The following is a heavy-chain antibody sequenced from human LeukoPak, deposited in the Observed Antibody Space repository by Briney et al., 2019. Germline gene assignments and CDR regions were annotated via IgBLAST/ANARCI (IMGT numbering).Heavy chain of an antibody. CDR1: GGSISSSSYY. CDR2: IYYSGST. V-gene: IGHV4-39*01. J-gene: IGHJ4*02. Sequence: SETLSLTCTVSGGSISSSSYYWGWIRQPPGKGLEWIGSIYYSGSTYYNPSLKSRVTISVDTSKNQFSLKLSSVTAADTAVYYCARGDYDFWSGYYFFDYWGQGTLVTVSS. CDR3: ARGDYDFWSGYYFFDY. D-gene: IGHD3-3*01.